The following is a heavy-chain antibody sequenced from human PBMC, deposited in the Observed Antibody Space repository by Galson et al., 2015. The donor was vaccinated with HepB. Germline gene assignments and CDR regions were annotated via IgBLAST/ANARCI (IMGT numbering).Heavy chain of an antibody. CDR3: AGRDSILGDFYYGVAV. CDR1: GFTFRNYY. CDR2: ISSASSVT. J-gene: IGHJ6*02. Sequence: SLRLSCAASGFTFRNYYMSWIRQAPGTGREWISYISSASSVTNDADSVKGRFTISRDNAKNSLYLQMNSLRAEDTAVYYCAGRDSILGDFYYGVAVWGRGTTVTVSS. D-gene: IGHD1-26*01. V-gene: IGHV3-11*03.